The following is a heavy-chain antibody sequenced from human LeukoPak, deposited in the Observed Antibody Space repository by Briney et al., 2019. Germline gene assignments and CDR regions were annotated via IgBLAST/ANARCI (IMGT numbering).Heavy chain of an antibody. CDR3: ARDGYNSGYFDY. CDR2: IYYSRST. D-gene: IGHD5-24*01. J-gene: IGHJ4*02. Sequence: PSETLSLTCTVSGASISSGGYYWNWIRQPPGKGLEWIGYIYYSRSTSYSPSFKSRLTISVDTSKNQFSLKLSSVTAADTAVYYCARDGYNSGYFDYWGQGTLVTVSS. CDR1: GASISSGGYY. V-gene: IGHV4-30-4*08.